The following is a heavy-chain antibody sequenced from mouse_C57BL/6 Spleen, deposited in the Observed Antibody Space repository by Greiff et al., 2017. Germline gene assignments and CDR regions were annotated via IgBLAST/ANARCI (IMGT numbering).Heavy chain of an antibody. CDR3: ARSDTVVWYFDV. CDR1: GYTFTSYW. CDR2: IYPSDSET. D-gene: IGHD1-1*01. J-gene: IGHJ1*03. V-gene: IGHV1-52*01. Sequence: QVPLQQPGAELVRPGSSVKLSCKASGYTFTSYWVHWVKQRPIQGLEWIGNIYPSDSETHYNQKFKDKATLTVDKSSSTAYMQLSSLTSEDSAVYYCARSDTVVWYFDVWGTGTTVTVSS.